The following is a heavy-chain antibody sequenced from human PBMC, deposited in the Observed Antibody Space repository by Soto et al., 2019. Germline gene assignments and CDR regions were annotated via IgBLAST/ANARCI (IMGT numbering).Heavy chain of an antibody. CDR1: GYTFTDYA. D-gene: IGHD3-3*01. Sequence: ASVKVSCKASGYTFTDYAIQWVRQAPGQRIEWMGWIDAGTGNTDYAQKFQGRVTMTTDTSATTAYMELRSLRSDDTAVYYCARVTIFGVVRGLLDAFDIWGQGTMVTVSS. V-gene: IGHV1-3*01. J-gene: IGHJ3*02. CDR3: ARVTIFGVVRGLLDAFDI. CDR2: IDAGTGNT.